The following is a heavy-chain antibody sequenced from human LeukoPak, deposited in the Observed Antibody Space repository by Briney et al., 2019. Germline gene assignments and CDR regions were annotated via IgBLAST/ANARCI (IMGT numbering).Heavy chain of an antibody. CDR1: GGSISSYY. J-gene: IGHJ6*02. Sequence: SETLSLTCTVSGGSISSYYWSWTRQPPGKGLEWIGYIYYSGSTNYNPSLKSRVTISVDTSKNQFSLKLSSVTAADTAVYYCARFSGGSYSHYYYYYGMDVWGQGTTVTVSS. V-gene: IGHV4-59*08. D-gene: IGHD1-26*01. CDR3: ARFSGGSYSHYYYYYGMDV. CDR2: IYYSGST.